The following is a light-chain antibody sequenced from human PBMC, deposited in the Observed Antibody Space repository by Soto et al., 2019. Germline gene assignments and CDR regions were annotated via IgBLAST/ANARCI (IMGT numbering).Light chain of an antibody. Sequence: IQLTQSPSSLSASVGDRVTITCRASQGISTDLAWYQQKSGKAPKLLIYAASTLQRGVPSRFSGSGSGTDFTLTISSLQPEDFATYYCQQLNNYPPFTFGPGTKVDIK. CDR1: QGISTD. CDR3: QQLNNYPPFT. CDR2: AAS. J-gene: IGKJ3*01. V-gene: IGKV1-9*01.